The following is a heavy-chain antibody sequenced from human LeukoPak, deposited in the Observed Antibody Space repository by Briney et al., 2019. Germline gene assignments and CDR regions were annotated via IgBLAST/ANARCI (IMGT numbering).Heavy chain of an antibody. CDR3: AKERLGIFGALGY. CDR1: GFTFSSYG. Sequence: GGSLRLSCAASGFTFSSYGMHWVRQAPGKGLEWVAVISYDGSNKYYADPVKGRFTISRDNSKNTLYLQMNSLRAEDTAVYYCAKERLGIFGALGYWGQGTLVTVSS. J-gene: IGHJ4*02. V-gene: IGHV3-30*18. CDR2: ISYDGSNK. D-gene: IGHD3-3*01.